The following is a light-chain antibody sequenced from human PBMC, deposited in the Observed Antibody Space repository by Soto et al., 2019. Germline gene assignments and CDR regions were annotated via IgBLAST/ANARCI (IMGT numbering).Light chain of an antibody. CDR1: RSVLYSSDNKNY. CDR3: QQYYTTPCT. J-gene: IGKJ2*02. V-gene: IGKV4-1*01. Sequence: DIVMTQSPDSLAVSLGERATINCKSSRSVLYSSDNKNYLAWYQQKPGQPPKLLIYWASTRESGVPDRFSGSGSGTDFTLTISSLQAEDVAVYSCQQYYTTPCTFGQGTKLEIK. CDR2: WAS.